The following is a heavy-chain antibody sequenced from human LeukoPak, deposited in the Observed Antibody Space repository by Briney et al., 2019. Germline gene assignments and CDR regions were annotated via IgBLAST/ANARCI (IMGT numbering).Heavy chain of an antibody. D-gene: IGHD1-26*01. J-gene: IGHJ4*02. CDR1: GFSISSGYF. CDR2: IYHSGST. Sequence: SETLSLTCPVSGFSISSGYFWGWIRLPPGEGLEWIGSIYHSGSTYYNPSLKSRVTISVDTSKNQFSLKLNSVTAADTALYYCARVGVGATHPAAYCGQGTLVTVSS. CDR3: ARVGVGATHPAAY. V-gene: IGHV4-38-2*02.